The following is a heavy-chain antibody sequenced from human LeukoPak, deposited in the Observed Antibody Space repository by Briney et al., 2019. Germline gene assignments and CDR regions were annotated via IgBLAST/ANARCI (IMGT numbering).Heavy chain of an antibody. CDR3: ARLLSSSASCYDF. J-gene: IGHJ4*02. CDR1: GFSFSNYW. Sequence: GGSLRLSCAAFGFSFSNYWMSWVRQAPGKGLEWVASINQDGSEKYYVDSVKGRFAISRDNAKNSLYLQINSLRAEDTAVYYCARLLSSSASCYDFWGQGTLVTASS. D-gene: IGHD2-2*01. V-gene: IGHV3-7*04. CDR2: INQDGSEK.